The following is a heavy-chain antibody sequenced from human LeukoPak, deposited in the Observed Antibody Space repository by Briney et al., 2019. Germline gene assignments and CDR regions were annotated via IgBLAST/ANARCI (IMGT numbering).Heavy chain of an antibody. Sequence: GGSLRLSCAASGFTFSNAWMSWVRQAPGKGLEWVGRIKSKTDGGTTDYAAPVKGRFTISRDDSRDTLYLQMNSLKTEDTAVYYCSTAYYYYGMDVWGQGTTVTVSS. CDR1: GFTFSNAW. V-gene: IGHV3-15*01. J-gene: IGHJ6*02. CDR2: IKSKTDGGTT. CDR3: STAYYYYGMDV.